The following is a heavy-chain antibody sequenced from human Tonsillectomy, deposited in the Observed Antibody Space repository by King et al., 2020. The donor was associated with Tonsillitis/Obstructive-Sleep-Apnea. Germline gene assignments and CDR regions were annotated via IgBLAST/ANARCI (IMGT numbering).Heavy chain of an antibody. D-gene: IGHD1-26*01. J-gene: IGHJ6*03. CDR1: GYTFTNRY. CDR3: ARGGSYHGWDMDV. Sequence: QLVQSGAEVVKPGASVKVSCKASGYTFTNRYMHWVRQAPGQGLEWMAMINPSGGSAIYAQKFQGRVTLTRDTSTGTVYMELSSLRSGDTALYYCARGGSYHGWDMDVWGTGTTVTVSS. CDR2: INPSGGSA. V-gene: IGHV1-46*01.